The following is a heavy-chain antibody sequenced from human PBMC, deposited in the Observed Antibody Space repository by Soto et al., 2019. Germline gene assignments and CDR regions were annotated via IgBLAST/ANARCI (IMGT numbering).Heavy chain of an antibody. V-gene: IGHV3-30*03. Sequence: PEGSLRLSCAASGFTFSSYGMHWVRQAPGKGLEWVAVISYDRSNKYYADSVKGRFTISRDNSKNTLYLQMNSLRAEDTAVYYCAYSSDYYYGMDVWGQGTTVTVSS. CDR2: ISYDRSNK. CDR1: GFTFSSYG. J-gene: IGHJ6*02. D-gene: IGHD3-22*01. CDR3: AYSSDYYYGMDV.